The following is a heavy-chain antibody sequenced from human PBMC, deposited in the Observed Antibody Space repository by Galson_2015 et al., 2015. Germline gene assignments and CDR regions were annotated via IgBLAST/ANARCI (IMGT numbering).Heavy chain of an antibody. CDR3: ARDLLVVGGREDY. CDR1: GFTFSSYA. V-gene: IGHV3-30-3*01. Sequence: SLRLSCAASGFTFSSYAMHWVRQAPGKGLEWVAVISYDGSNKYYADSVKSRFTISRDNAQNSLWLQMNSLRVEDTAVYYCARDLLVVGGREDYWGQGTLVTVSS. J-gene: IGHJ4*02. CDR2: ISYDGSNK. D-gene: IGHD2-8*02.